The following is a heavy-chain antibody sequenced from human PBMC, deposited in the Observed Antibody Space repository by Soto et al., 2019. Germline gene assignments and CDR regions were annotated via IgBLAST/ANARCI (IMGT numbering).Heavy chain of an antibody. J-gene: IGHJ6*02. CDR2: INHSGST. V-gene: IGHV4-34*01. D-gene: IGHD6-13*01. CDR3: ARDNNTIAAAGTWGMDV. Sequence: SETLSLTCAVYGGSFSGYYWSWIRQPPGKGLEWIGEINHSGSTNYNPSLKSRVTISVDTSKNQFSLKLSSVTAADTAVYYCARDNNTIAAAGTWGMDVWGQGTTVTVSS. CDR1: GGSFSGYY.